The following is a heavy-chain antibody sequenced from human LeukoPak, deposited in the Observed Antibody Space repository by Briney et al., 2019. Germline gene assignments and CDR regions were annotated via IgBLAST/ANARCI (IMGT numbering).Heavy chain of an antibody. CDR1: GFTFSYYA. V-gene: IGHV3-23*01. D-gene: IGHD3-3*01. J-gene: IGHJ4*02. Sequence: GGSLRLSCAASGFTFSYYAMSWVRQAPGKGLEWVSGISGSGGSTYYADSVKGRFSISRDNSQNTLYLQMNSLKTEDTAVYYCTTDPTGDFWSGYYSSDFDYWGQGTLVTVSS. CDR3: TTDPTGDFWSGYYSSDFDY. CDR2: ISGSGGST.